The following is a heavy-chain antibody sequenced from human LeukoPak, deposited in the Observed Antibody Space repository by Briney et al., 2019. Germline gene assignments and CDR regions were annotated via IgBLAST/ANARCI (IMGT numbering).Heavy chain of an antibody. Sequence: ASVTVSCKVSGYTLTELSMHWVRQAPGKGLEWMGGFDPEDGETIYAQRFQGRVTMTEDTSTDTAYMELSSLRSEDTAVYYCATGYCSSTSCPGYYYYGMDVWGQGTTVTVSS. CDR2: FDPEDGET. V-gene: IGHV1-24*01. CDR3: ATGYCSSTSCPGYYYYGMDV. J-gene: IGHJ6*02. D-gene: IGHD2-2*01. CDR1: GYTLTELS.